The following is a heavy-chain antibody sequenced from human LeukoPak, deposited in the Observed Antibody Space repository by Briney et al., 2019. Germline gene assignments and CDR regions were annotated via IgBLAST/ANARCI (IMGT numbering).Heavy chain of an antibody. CDR2: ITSTGANT. CDR3: ARDRSGVDDY. V-gene: IGHV3-23*01. Sequence: GRSLRLSCAVSGFTFRSYAMRWVRQAPGKGLQWVSSITSTGANTYYSDSVKGRFTISRDISKNTLYLQMSSLRAEDTAIYYCARDRSGVDDYWGQGTLVTVSS. D-gene: IGHD2-8*01. J-gene: IGHJ4*02. CDR1: GFTFRSYA.